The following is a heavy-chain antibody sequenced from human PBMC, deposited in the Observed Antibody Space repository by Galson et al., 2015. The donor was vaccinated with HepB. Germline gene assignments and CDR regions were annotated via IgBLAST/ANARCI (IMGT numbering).Heavy chain of an antibody. CDR3: ARAVGTTIRGVGY. Sequence: SVKVSCKASGYTFSSYYMHWVRQAPGQGLEWMGIINPSGGSTSYAQKFQGRVSMTRDTYTSTVYMELSSLRSEDTAVYYCARAVGTTIRGVGYWGQGTLVTVSS. V-gene: IGHV1-46*03. CDR1: GYTFSSYY. J-gene: IGHJ4*02. D-gene: IGHD3-10*01. CDR2: INPSGGST.